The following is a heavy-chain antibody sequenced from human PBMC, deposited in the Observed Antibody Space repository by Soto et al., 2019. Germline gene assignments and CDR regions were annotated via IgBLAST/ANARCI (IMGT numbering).Heavy chain of an antibody. CDR1: GFTFSSYA. Sequence: EVQLLESGGGLVQPGGSLRLSCAASGFTFSSYAMSWVRQAPGRGLEWVSAISGSGGSTYYADSVKGRFTISRDNSKNTLYLQMNSLRAEDTAVYYCAKDGYYDSSGYYYPRGGYYYYYGMDVWGQGTTVTVSS. D-gene: IGHD3-22*01. CDR2: ISGSGGST. J-gene: IGHJ6*02. CDR3: AKDGYYDSSGYYYPRGGYYYYYGMDV. V-gene: IGHV3-23*01.